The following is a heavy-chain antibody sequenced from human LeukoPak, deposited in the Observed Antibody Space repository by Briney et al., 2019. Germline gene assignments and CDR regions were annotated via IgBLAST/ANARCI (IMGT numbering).Heavy chain of an antibody. D-gene: IGHD3-10*01. V-gene: IGHV4-31*03. CDR3: ARVGSLWAHYYYYYGMDV. J-gene: IGHJ6*02. CDR2: IYYSGST. CDR1: GGSISSGGYY. Sequence: SQTLSLTCTVSGGSISSGGYYWSWIRQHPGKGLEWIGYIYYSGSTYYNPSLKSRVTISVDTSKNQFSLKLSSVTAADTAVYYCARVGSLWAHYYYYYGMDVWGQGTTVTVSS.